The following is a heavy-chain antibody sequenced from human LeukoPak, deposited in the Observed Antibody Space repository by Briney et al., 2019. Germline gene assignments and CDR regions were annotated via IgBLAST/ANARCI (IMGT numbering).Heavy chain of an antibody. CDR1: GFTFSSYA. J-gene: IGHJ6*03. CDR3: ARDLKQQLVRFYYYYMDV. CDR2: ISGSGDST. Sequence: QAGGSLRLSCAASGFTFSSYAMSWVRQAPGKGLEWVSAISGSGDSTYYADSVKGRFTISRDNSKNTLYLQMNSLRAEDTTVYYCARDLKQQLVRFYYYYMDVWGKGTTVTISS. V-gene: IGHV3-23*01. D-gene: IGHD6-13*01.